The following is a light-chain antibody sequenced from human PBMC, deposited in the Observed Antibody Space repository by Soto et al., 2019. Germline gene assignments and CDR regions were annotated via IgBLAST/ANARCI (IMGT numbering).Light chain of an antibody. J-gene: IGKJ3*01. Sequence: DIVMTQSPATLSVSPGERATLSCRASQSVSSNLAWYQQKPGQAPRLLVYGASTRATGIPARFSGSGPGTEFILTISSLQSEDFALYYCQQYNNWPSFTFGPGTKVDIK. CDR3: QQYNNWPSFT. CDR2: GAS. V-gene: IGKV3-15*01. CDR1: QSVSSN.